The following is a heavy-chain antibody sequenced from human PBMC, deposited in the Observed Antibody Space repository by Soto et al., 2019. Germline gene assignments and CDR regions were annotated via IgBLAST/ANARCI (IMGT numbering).Heavy chain of an antibody. CDR1: GFTFSSDS. D-gene: IGHD3-10*01. V-gene: IGHV3-48*01. CDR3: ARPYYYGSGSYAY. CDR2: ISSSSSTI. J-gene: IGHJ4*02. Sequence: EVQLVESGGGLVQPGGSLRLSCAASGFTFSSDSMNWVRQAPGKGLEWVSYISSSSSTIYYADSVKGRFTISRDNAKNSLYLQMNSLRADDTAVYYCARPYYYGSGSYAYWGQGTLITVSS.